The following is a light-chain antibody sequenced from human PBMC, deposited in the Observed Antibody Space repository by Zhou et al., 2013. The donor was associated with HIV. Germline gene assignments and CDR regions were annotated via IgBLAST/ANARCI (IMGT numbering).Light chain of an antibody. CDR2: KVS. Sequence: VVMTQSPLSLPVTLGQPASIACRSSQSLVHTDGNTYLNWFQQRPGQSPRRLIHKVSNRDSGVPGRFSGSGSGSDFTLKISRVEAEDVAIYYCMQGTHWPYTFGQGTEAGDQT. J-gene: IGKJ2*01. V-gene: IGKV2-30*02. CDR1: QSLVHTDGNTY. CDR3: MQGTHWPYT.